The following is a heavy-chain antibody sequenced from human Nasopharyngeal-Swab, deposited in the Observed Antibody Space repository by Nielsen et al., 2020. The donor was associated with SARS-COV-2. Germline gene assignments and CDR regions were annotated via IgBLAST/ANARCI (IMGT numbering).Heavy chain of an antibody. V-gene: IGHV3-7*01. Sequence: GGSLRLSCAASGFTFSSYWMSWVRQAPGKGLEWVANIKQDGSEKYYVDSVKGQFTISRDNAKNSLYLQMNSLRAEDTAVYYCARDSKVRVVGFDYWGQGTLVTVSS. D-gene: IGHD3-10*01. CDR2: IKQDGSEK. CDR1: GFTFSSYW. CDR3: ARDSKVRVVGFDY. J-gene: IGHJ4*02.